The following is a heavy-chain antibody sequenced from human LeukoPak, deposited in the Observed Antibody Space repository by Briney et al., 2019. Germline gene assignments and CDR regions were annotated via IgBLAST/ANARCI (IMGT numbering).Heavy chain of an antibody. V-gene: IGHV3-74*01. CDR1: GFTFSDYW. CDR2: INTDGSIT. CDR3: AREVVVVPDYYYYGLDV. J-gene: IGHJ6*02. Sequence: GGYLRLSCAASGFTFSDYWIQWVRQAPGKGLVWVSRINTDGSITNYADSVKGRFSISRDNAKNTLYLQMSSLRAEDTAVYYCAREVVVVPDYYYYGLDVWGQGTTVTVSS. D-gene: IGHD2-2*01.